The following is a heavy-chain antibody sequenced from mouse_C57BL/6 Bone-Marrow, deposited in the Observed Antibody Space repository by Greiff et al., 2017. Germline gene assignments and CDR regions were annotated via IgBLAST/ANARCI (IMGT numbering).Heavy chain of an antibody. Sequence: QVHVKQPGAELVKPGASVKMSCKASGYTFTSYWITWVKQRPGQGLEWIGDIYPGSGSTNYNEKFKSKATLTVDTSSSTAYMQLSSLTSEDSAVYYCARLGDGYTHWYFDVWGTGTTVTVSS. CDR1: GYTFTSYW. CDR3: ARLGDGYTHWYFDV. V-gene: IGHV1-55*01. CDR2: IYPGSGST. J-gene: IGHJ1*03. D-gene: IGHD2-3*01.